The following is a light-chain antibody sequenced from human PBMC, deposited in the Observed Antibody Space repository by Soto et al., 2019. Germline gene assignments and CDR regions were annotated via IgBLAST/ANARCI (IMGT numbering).Light chain of an antibody. Sequence: QSALTQPASVSGSPGQSITISCTGTSSDVGGYNYVSWYQQEPGKAPKPMIYDVTYRPSGVSNRFSGSKSDNTASLTISGLQAEDEADYYCSSYTGSTSYVFGTGTKVTVL. CDR1: SSDVGGYNY. J-gene: IGLJ1*01. V-gene: IGLV2-14*01. CDR2: DVT. CDR3: SSYTGSTSYV.